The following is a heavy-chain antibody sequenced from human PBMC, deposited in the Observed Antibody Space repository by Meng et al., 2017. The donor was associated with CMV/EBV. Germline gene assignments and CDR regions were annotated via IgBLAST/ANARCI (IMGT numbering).Heavy chain of an antibody. D-gene: IGHD3-10*01. V-gene: IGHV1-3*01. CDR1: GDTFKSCN. Sequence: EKGSCKASGDTFKSCNMQWVRQARGQRPKWMGLINPGNGNTKYSQKFQGRVTITRDTSASIAYMELSSLRSEDTAVYYCARDRGDSWGQGTLVTVSS. J-gene: IGHJ4*02. CDR2: INPGNGNT. CDR3: ARDRGDS.